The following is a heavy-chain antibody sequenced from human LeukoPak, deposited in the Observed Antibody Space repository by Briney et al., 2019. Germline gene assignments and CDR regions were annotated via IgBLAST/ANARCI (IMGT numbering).Heavy chain of an antibody. CDR1: GGSISSSSYY. Sequence: SETLSLTCTVSGGSISSSSYYWGWIRQPPGKGLEWIGSIYYSGSTYYNPSLKRRVTISVDTSKNQFSLKLSSVTAADTAVYYCASLLSKAYDYWGQGTLVTVSS. CDR2: IYYSGST. CDR3: ASLLSKAYDY. V-gene: IGHV4-39*01. J-gene: IGHJ4*02.